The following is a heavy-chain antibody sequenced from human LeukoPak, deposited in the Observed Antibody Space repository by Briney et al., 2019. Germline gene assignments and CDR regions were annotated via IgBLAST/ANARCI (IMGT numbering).Heavy chain of an antibody. CDR2: IWYDGSNK. Sequence: PGGSLRLSCAASGFTFSDYAIHWVRQAPGKGLEWVAVIWYDGSNKYYVDSVKGRFTISRDNAKNTLYLQMNSLRADDTAVYYCARDLNHYFDYWGQGALVTVSS. CDR1: GFTFSDYA. CDR3: ARDLNHYFDY. J-gene: IGHJ4*02. V-gene: IGHV3-33*01. D-gene: IGHD1-14*01.